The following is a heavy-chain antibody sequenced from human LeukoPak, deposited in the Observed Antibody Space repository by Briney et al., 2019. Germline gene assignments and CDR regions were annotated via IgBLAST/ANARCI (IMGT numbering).Heavy chain of an antibody. CDR2: IWYDGGNK. D-gene: IGHD6-19*01. V-gene: IGHV3-33*01. CDR3: ARALTYSSGWSSYNYYYYGMDV. Sequence: GRSLRLSCAASGFTFSSYGMHWVRQAPGKGLEWVAVIWYDGGNKYYADSVKGRFTISRDNSKNTLYLQMNSLRAEDTAVYYCARALTYSSGWSSYNYYYYGMDVWGQGTTVTVAS. CDR1: GFTFSSYG. J-gene: IGHJ6*02.